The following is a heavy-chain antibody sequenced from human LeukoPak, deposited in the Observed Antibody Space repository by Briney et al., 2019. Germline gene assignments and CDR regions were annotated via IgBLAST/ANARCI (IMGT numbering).Heavy chain of an antibody. V-gene: IGHV4-39*07. Sequence: SETLSLTCTVSGGSISSSSYYWGWIRQPPGKGLEWIGSIYYSGSTYYNPSLKSRVTISVDTSKNQFSLKLSSVTAADTAVYYCARVGAAMAPEGYNWFDPWGQGTLVTVSS. J-gene: IGHJ5*02. CDR2: IYYSGST. D-gene: IGHD5-18*01. CDR1: GGSISSSSYY. CDR3: ARVGAAMAPEGYNWFDP.